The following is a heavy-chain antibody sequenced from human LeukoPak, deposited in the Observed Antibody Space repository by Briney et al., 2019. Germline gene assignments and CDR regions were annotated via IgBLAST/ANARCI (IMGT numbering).Heavy chain of an antibody. Sequence: GGSLRLSCAASGFTFSSYAMSGVRQAPGKGLEWVSAISGSGGSTYYADSVKGRFTISRDNSKNTLYLQMNSLRAEDTAVYYCARGVDYYDSSGYFDYWGQGTLVTVSS. CDR3: ARGVDYYDSSGYFDY. J-gene: IGHJ4*02. CDR1: GFTFSSYA. D-gene: IGHD3-22*01. V-gene: IGHV3-23*01. CDR2: ISGSGGST.